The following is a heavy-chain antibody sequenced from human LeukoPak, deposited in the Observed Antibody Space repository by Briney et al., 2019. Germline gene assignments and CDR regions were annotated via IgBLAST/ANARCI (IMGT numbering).Heavy chain of an antibody. CDR2: INPNSGGT. CDR1: GYTFTGYY. V-gene: IGHV1-2*02. D-gene: IGHD1-26*01. Sequence: ASVKVSCKASGYTFTGYYMHWVRQAPGQGLEWMGWINPNSGGTNYAQKFQGRVTMTRDTSTSTAYMELSRLRSDDTAVYYCARVQWGVGRAFDIWGQGTMVTVSS. J-gene: IGHJ3*02. CDR3: ARVQWGVGRAFDI.